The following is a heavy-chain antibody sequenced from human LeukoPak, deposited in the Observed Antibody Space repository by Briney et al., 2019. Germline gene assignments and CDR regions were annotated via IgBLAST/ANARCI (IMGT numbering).Heavy chain of an antibody. CDR2: IYYRGGP. CDR3: ARLRSEATSFFDY. Sequence: KPSETLSLTCTVSRGFINSHYWGWIRQPPGKRLEWIGYIYYRGGPNYNPSLTSRVAISVDTSKNQFSLILSSVTAADTAVYYCARLRSEATSFFDYRGQGALVTVSS. D-gene: IGHD5-24*01. CDR1: RGFINSHY. V-gene: IGHV4-59*08. J-gene: IGHJ4*02.